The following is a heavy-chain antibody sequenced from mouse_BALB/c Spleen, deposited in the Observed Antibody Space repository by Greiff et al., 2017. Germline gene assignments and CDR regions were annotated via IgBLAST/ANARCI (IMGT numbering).Heavy chain of an antibody. CDR3: ARDGYGSSPY. CDR1: GYTFTSYW. D-gene: IGHD1-1*01. J-gene: IGHJ3*01. V-gene: IGHV1-7*01. Sequence: QVHVKQSGAELAKPGASVKMSCKASGYTFTSYWMHWVKQRPGQGLEWIGYINPSTGYTEYNQKFKDKATLTADKSSSTAYMQLSSLTSEDSAVYYCARDGYGSSPYWGQGTLVTVSA. CDR2: INPSTGYT.